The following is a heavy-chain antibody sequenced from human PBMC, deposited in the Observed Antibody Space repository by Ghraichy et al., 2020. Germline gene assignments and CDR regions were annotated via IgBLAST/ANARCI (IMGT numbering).Heavy chain of an antibody. CDR3: ARHDYCSGGNCVLSHSDYGMDV. CDR1: GGSISSSRYF. V-gene: IGHV4-39*01. CDR2: IYYSGST. J-gene: IGHJ6*02. D-gene: IGHD2-15*01. Sequence: SETLSLTCSVSGGSISSSRYFWGWIRQPPGKGLEWIGTIYYSGSTYYNPSLKSRVTISVDTSKNQFSLKLRSVTAADTAVYYCARHDYCSGGNCVLSHSDYGMDVWGQGTSVTVYS.